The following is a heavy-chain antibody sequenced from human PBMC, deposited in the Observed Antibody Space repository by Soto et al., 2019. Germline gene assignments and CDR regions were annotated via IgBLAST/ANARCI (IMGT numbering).Heavy chain of an antibody. CDR3: ARWVDIVVVPAAGGFDY. J-gene: IGHJ4*02. CDR2: INAGNGNT. Sequence: QVPLVQSGAEVKKPGASVKVSCKASGYTFTSYAMHWVRQAPGQRLEWMGWINAGNGNTKYSQKFQGRVTITRDTSASTAYMELSSLRSEDTAVYYCARWVDIVVVPAAGGFDYWGQGTLVTVSS. CDR1: GYTFTSYA. D-gene: IGHD2-2*03. V-gene: IGHV1-3*01.